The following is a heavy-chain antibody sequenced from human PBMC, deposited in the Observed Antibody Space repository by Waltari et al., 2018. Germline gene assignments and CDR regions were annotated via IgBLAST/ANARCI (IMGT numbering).Heavy chain of an antibody. CDR3: VRGYGGDVY. J-gene: IGHJ4*02. D-gene: IGHD2-21*02. CDR2: LNYDGSST. Sequence: EVQLVESGGGLVQPGGSLRRSCAASGFPFTSHWMHWVRQGPGKGLEWVSRLNYDGSSTYYADFVKGRFTISRDNAKNTLYLQMNSLRAEDTGVYYCVRGYGGDVYWGQGTLVTVSS. V-gene: IGHV3-74*01. CDR1: GFPFTSHW.